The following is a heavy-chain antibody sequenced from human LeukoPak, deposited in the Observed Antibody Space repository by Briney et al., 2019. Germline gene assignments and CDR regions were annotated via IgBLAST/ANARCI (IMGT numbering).Heavy chain of an antibody. CDR1: GYTFTSYG. CDR3: ARGPSLLLWFGELPPGHFDY. D-gene: IGHD3-10*01. Sequence: ASVKVSCKASGYTFTSYGIGWVRQAPAQGLEWMGWISAYNGNTNYAQKLQGRVTMTTDTSTSTAYMELRSLRSDDTAVYYCARGPSLLLWFGELPPGHFDYWGQGTLVTVSS. CDR2: ISAYNGNT. V-gene: IGHV1-18*01. J-gene: IGHJ4*02.